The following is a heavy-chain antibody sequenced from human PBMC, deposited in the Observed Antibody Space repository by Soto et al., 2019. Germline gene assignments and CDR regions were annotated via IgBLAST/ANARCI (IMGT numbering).Heavy chain of an antibody. CDR3: ARERIRTPGWFAP. CDR1: GFTFSSYG. J-gene: IGHJ5*02. CDR2: IWYDGSNK. Sequence: QVQLVESGGGVVQPGRSLRLSCAASGFTFSSYGMHWVRQAPGKGLEWVAVIWYDGSNKYYADSVKGRFTISRDNSKNTLYRKMNSLRAEDTAVYYCARERIRTPGWFAPWGQGTLVTVSS. V-gene: IGHV3-33*01.